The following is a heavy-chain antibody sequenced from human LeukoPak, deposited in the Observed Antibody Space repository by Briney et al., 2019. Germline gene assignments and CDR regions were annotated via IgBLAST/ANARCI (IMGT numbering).Heavy chain of an antibody. CDR1: GYTFTGYY. J-gene: IGHJ4*02. D-gene: IGHD6-13*01. Sequence: ASVKVSCKASGYTFTGYYMHWVRQAPGQGLEWMGWINPNSGGTNYAQKFQGRVTMTRDTSISTDYMELSRLRSDATAVYYCARGPRRWQYSSSWYSGFDFDYWGQGTLVTVSS. CDR3: ARGPRRWQYSSSWYSGFDFDY. V-gene: IGHV1-2*02. CDR2: INPNSGGT.